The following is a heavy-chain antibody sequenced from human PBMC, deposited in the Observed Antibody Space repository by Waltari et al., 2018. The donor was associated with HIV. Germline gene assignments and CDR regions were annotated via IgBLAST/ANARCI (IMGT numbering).Heavy chain of an antibody. CDR1: GDSMNASF. V-gene: IGHV4-59*01. D-gene: IGHD2-21*01. J-gene: IGHJ5*02. CDR3: AKMSAIAPGTPGRVDH. CDR2: IRDNGQT. Sequence: QVQLQASGPGLVKPSGTLSLSCVVSGDSMNASFWTWIRQPPARGLEYIDYIRDNGQTNYSPSFKSRVVLSIDTSKNQVSLKLHSVTTADTGVYYCAKMSAIAPGTPGRVDHWGRGALVTVSS.